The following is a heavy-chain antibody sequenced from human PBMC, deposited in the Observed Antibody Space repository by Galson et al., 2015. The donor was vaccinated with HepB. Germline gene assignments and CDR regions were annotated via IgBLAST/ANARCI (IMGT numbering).Heavy chain of an antibody. J-gene: IGHJ6*02. CDR1: GFTFSNAW. CDR3: TTDVGSTGSSGYYARLYYYYGMDV. V-gene: IGHV3-15*07. D-gene: IGHD3-22*01. CDR2: IKSKTDGGTT. Sequence: SLRLSCAASGFTFSNAWMNWVRQAPGKGLEWVGRIKSKTDGGTTDYAAPVKGRFTISRDDSKNTLYLQMNSLKTEDTAVYYCTTDVGSTGSSGYYARLYYYYGMDVWGQGTTVTVSS.